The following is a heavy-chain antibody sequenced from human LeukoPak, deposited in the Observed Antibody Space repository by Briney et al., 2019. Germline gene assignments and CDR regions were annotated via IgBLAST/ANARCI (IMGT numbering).Heavy chain of an antibody. J-gene: IGHJ4*02. CDR2: ISWYCGSI. Sequence: GGSLRLSCAASGFPFDDYPVHCARRATGKGLEWVSGISWYCGSIGYADSVKGRLTISRDDAKHSLYLQMNSLRAEDTALYYCAKDSRQWLVSTFDYWGRGTVVSVSS. V-gene: IGHV3-9*01. D-gene: IGHD6-19*01. CDR3: AKDSRQWLVSTFDY. CDR1: GFPFDDYP.